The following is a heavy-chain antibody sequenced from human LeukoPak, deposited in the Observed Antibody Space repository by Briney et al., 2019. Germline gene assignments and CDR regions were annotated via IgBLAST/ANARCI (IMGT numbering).Heavy chain of an antibody. CDR2: TYYRSKWYN. Sequence: SQTLSLTCAISGDSVSSNSAAWYWIRQSPSRGFEWLGRTYYRSKWYNDYAVSVKSRITINPDTSKNQFSLQLNSVTPEDTAVYYCARGTAVAVYFDYWGQGTLVTVSS. J-gene: IGHJ4*02. V-gene: IGHV6-1*01. CDR3: ARGTAVAVYFDY. D-gene: IGHD6-19*01. CDR1: GDSVSSNSAA.